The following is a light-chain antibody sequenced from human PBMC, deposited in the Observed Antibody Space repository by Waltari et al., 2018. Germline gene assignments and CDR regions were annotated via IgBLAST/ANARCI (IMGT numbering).Light chain of an antibody. Sequence: DIVMTQSPLSLPDTPGEPASISCRSSQSLLHSNGYNYLDWYLQKPGQSPQLLIYLGSNRASGVPDRFSGSGSGTDFTLKISRVEAEDVGVYYCMQTLQTPLAFGGGTKVEI. CDR2: LGS. CDR1: QSLLHSNGYNY. V-gene: IGKV2-28*01. J-gene: IGKJ4*01. CDR3: MQTLQTPLA.